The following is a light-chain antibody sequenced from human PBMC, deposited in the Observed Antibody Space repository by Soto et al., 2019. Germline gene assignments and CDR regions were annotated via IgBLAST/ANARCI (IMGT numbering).Light chain of an antibody. CDR1: QSVLYSSNNKNY. V-gene: IGKV4-1*01. CDR2: WAS. J-gene: IGKJ2*01. Sequence: DIVMTQSPDSLAVSLGERATINCKSSQSVLYSSNNKNYLAWYQQKPGQPPKLLIYWASNRESGVPDRFSGSGSGTDFTLTISSRQAEDVAVYYCQQYYSTPYTFGQGTKREIK. CDR3: QQYYSTPYT.